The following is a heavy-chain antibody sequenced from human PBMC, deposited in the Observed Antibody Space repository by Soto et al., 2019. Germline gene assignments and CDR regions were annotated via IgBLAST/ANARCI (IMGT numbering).Heavy chain of an antibody. CDR3: ARERWGFSGTWYDS. J-gene: IGHJ5*01. CDR1: GFSVRIYW. Sequence: GGSLRLSCAGWGFSVRIYWLHWVRQVPGKGLVWVSRINHDGNVTNYADSVKGRFTISRDNSKNTLFLRMNGLRAEDTAVYYCARERWGFSGTWYDSWGQGTVVTVSS. D-gene: IGHD7-27*01. V-gene: IGHV3-74*01. CDR2: INHDGNVT.